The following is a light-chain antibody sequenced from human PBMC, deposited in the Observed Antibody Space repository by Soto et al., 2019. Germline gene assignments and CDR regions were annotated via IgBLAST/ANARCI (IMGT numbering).Light chain of an antibody. J-gene: IGLJ2*01. CDR2: EVT. CDR3: SSYAGSNNPPVV. CDR1: SSDVGGYNS. Sequence: QSALTQPPSASGSPGQSVTISCTGTSSDVGGYNSVSWYQQSPGKAPKLMIYEVTERPSGVPDRFSGSKSGNTASLTVSGLQAEDEADYYCSSYAGSNNPPVVFGGGTKVTVL. V-gene: IGLV2-8*01.